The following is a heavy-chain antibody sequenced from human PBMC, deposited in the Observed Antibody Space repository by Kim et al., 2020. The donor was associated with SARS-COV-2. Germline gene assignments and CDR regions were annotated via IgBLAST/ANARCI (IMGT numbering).Heavy chain of an antibody. CDR3: AKGQKGELSCAVDY. CDR2: ISWNSGSI. V-gene: IGHV3-9*01. D-gene: IGHD3-16*02. J-gene: IGHJ4*02. Sequence: GGSLRLSCAASGFTFDDYAMHWVRQAPGKGLQWVSGISWNSGSIGYADSVKGRFTISRDNAKNSLYLQMNSLRAEDTALYYCAKGQKGELSCAVDYWGQGTLVTVSS. CDR1: GFTFDDYA.